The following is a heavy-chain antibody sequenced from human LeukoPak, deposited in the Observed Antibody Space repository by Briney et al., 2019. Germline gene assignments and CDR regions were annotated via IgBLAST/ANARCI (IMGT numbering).Heavy chain of an antibody. V-gene: IGHV4-34*01. Sequence: PSETLSLTCAVYGGSFSGYYWSWIRQPPGKGLEWIGYIYHSGSTYYNPSLKSRVTISVDTSKNQFSLRLTSVTAADTAVYYCARQTGSGLFILPGGQGTLVTVSS. CDR2: IYHSGST. D-gene: IGHD3/OR15-3a*01. J-gene: IGHJ4*02. CDR3: ARQTGSGLFILP. CDR1: GGSFSGYY.